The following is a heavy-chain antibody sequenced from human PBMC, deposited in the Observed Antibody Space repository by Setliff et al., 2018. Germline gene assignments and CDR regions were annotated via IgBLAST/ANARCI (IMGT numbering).Heavy chain of an antibody. CDR3: AKEHVVISFVTNTHHHYGMDV. V-gene: IGHV4-61*02. J-gene: IGHJ6*02. D-gene: IGHD2-8*01. CDR1: GASLRSGSNC. CDR2: IYTDGTT. Sequence: SETLSLTCTVSGASLRSGSNCWGWFRQPAGKGLEWVGRIYTDGTTDYNPSLKSRVSISADTSMNHFSLRMTSVSAADTAVYYCAKEHVVISFVTNTHHHYGMDVWGQGTTVTVSS.